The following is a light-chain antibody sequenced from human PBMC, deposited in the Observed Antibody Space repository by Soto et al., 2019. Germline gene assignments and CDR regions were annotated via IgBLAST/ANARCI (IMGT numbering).Light chain of an antibody. CDR3: TSYTSTSTYV. V-gene: IGLV2-14*01. J-gene: IGLJ1*01. Sequence: QSALTQPASVSASPGQSITISCTGSSSDVGSYNFVSWYQHHPGKAPKLMIYEVSNRPAGVSDRFSGSKLGNTAALTISGLQAEDEADYYCTSYTSTSTYVFGTGTKLTVL. CDR2: EVS. CDR1: SSDVGSYNF.